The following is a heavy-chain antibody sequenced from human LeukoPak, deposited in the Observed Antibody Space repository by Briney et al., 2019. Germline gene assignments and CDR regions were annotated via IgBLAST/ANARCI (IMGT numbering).Heavy chain of an antibody. V-gene: IGHV1-69*05. CDR3: ARSEKYYYDSSGYYGYYFDY. CDR2: IIPIFGTA. CDR1: GGTFSSYA. J-gene: IGHJ4*02. Sequence: SVKVSCKASGGTFSSYAISWVRQAPGQGLEWVGGIIPIFGTANYAQKFQDRVTITTDESTSTAYMELSSLRSEDTAVYYCARSEKYYYDSSGYYGYYFDYWGQGTLVTVSS. D-gene: IGHD3-22*01.